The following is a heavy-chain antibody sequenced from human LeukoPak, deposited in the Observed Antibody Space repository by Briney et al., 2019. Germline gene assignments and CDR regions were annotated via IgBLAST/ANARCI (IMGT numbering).Heavy chain of an antibody. CDR2: IKPDGSEK. V-gene: IGHV3-7*05. D-gene: IGHD6-19*01. CDR1: GFDFSTFW. J-gene: IGHJ4*02. CDR3: ARDQDAYSSGWYGVFDY. Sequence: PGGSLRHSCAASGFDFSTFWMSWVRPAPAEGLEWVANIKPDGSEKDYVDSVKGRFTISRDNAKNSLSLQMNSMRAEDTAVYYCARDQDAYSSGWYGVFDYWGQGTLVTVSS.